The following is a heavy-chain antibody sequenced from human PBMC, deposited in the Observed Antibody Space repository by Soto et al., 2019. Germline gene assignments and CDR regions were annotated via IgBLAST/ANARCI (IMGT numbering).Heavy chain of an antibody. CDR3: ARGSSGYYSYFDY. J-gene: IGHJ4*02. CDR1: GGTFSSYT. V-gene: IGHV1-69*02. CDR2: IIPILGIA. Sequence: QVQLVQSGAEVKKPGSSVKVSCKASGGTFSSYTISWVRQAPGQGLEWMGRIIPILGIANYAQKFQGRVTITADKSTSTAYMELRSLRSEDTAVYYCARGSSGYYSYFDYWGQGTLVTVSS. D-gene: IGHD3-22*01.